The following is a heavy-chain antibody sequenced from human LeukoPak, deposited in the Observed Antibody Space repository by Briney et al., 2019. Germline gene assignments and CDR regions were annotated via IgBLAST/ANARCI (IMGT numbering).Heavy chain of an antibody. Sequence: GGSLRLSCAASGFTFSSYSMNWVRQAPGKGLEWVSSISSSSSYIYYADSVKGRFTISRDNAKNSLYLQMNSLRAEDTAVYYCAKDQEKYSSSWYYFDYWGQGTLVTVSS. CDR2: ISSSSSYI. V-gene: IGHV3-21*04. CDR1: GFTFSSYS. CDR3: AKDQEKYSSSWYYFDY. J-gene: IGHJ4*02. D-gene: IGHD6-13*01.